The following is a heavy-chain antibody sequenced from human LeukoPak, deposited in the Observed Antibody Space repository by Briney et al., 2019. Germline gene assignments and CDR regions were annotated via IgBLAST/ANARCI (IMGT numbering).Heavy chain of an antibody. V-gene: IGHV3-30*04. J-gene: IGHJ6*02. CDR2: ISYDGSNK. Sequence: GRSLRLSCAASGFTFSSYAMHWVRQAPGKGLEWVAVISYDGSNKYYADSVKGRFTISRDNSKNTLYLQMNSLRAEDTAVYYCARFPSGIAAAGNYYYYGMDVWGQGTTVTVSS. D-gene: IGHD6-25*01. CDR3: ARFPSGIAAAGNYYYYGMDV. CDR1: GFTFSSYA.